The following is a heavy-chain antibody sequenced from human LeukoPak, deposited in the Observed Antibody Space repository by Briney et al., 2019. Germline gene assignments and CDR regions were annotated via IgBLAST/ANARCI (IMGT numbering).Heavy chain of an antibody. J-gene: IGHJ6*04. CDR2: INPSGGST. Sequence: APVKVSCKASGYTFTSYYMHWVRQAPGQGLEWMGIINPSGGSTSYAQKFQGRVTMTRDTSTSTVYMELSSLRSEDTAVYYCVARLPAAILVDVWGKGTTVTVSS. CDR1: GYTFTSYY. CDR3: VARLPAAILVDV. V-gene: IGHV1-46*01. D-gene: IGHD2-2*02.